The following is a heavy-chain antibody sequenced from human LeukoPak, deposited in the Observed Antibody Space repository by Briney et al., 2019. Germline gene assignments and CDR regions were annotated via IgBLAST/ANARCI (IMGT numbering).Heavy chain of an antibody. CDR3: ARSSAAAGFTEVIEYFQH. CDR1: GGTFSSYA. V-gene: IGHV1-69*01. D-gene: IGHD6-13*01. Sequence: SVKVSCKASGGTFSSYAISWVRQAPGQGLEWMGGIIPIFGTANYAQKFQGRVTITADESTSTAYMELSSLRSEDTAVYYCARSSAAAGFTEVIEYFQHWDQGTLVTVSS. J-gene: IGHJ1*01. CDR2: IIPIFGTA.